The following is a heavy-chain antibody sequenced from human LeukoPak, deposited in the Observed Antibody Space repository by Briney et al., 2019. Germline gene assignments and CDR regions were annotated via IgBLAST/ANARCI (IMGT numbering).Heavy chain of an antibody. CDR2: IYYSGST. V-gene: IGHV4-59*01. CDR1: GGSISSYY. CDR3: ARGYYDILTGYSAFDY. Sequence: SETLSLTCTVSGGSISSYYWSWTRQPPGKGLEWIGYIYYSGSTNYNPSLKSRVTISVDTSKNQFSLKLSSVTAADTAVYYCARGYYDILTGYSAFDYWGQGTLVTVSS. J-gene: IGHJ4*02. D-gene: IGHD3-9*01.